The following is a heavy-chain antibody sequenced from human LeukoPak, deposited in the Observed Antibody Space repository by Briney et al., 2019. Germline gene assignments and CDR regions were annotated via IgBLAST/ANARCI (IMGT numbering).Heavy chain of an antibody. CDR3: ARGVRSLRFLEWLSLGPGLDY. Sequence: ASVKVSCKASGYTFTNYDINWVRPATGQGLEWMGWMNPYSGNTRYPQKFQGRVTITRNTSISTAHIELNSLSSWDTAVYYCARGVRSLRFLEWLSLGPGLDYWGEGTLVTVSS. D-gene: IGHD3-3*01. CDR1: GYTFTNYD. J-gene: IGHJ4*02. V-gene: IGHV1-8*03. CDR2: MNPYSGNT.